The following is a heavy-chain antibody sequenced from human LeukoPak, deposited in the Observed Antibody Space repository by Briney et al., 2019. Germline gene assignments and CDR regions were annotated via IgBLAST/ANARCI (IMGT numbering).Heavy chain of an antibody. CDR3: AREGDGSRYYFDY. D-gene: IGHD2-21*01. J-gene: IGHJ4*02. V-gene: IGHV3-48*04. CDR2: INGRGGII. CDR1: GFSFSNYY. Sequence: GGSLRLSCKASGFSFSNYYMNWVRQAPGKGLEWLSHINGRGGIINYADSVKGRFTISRDNARNSLDLYMSSLGAEDTAVYYCAREGDGSRYYFDYWGQGILVTVSS.